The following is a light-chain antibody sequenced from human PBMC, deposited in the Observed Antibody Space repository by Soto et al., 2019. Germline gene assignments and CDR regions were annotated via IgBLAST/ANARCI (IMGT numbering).Light chain of an antibody. J-gene: IGKJ3*01. CDR3: QQRSSWPFT. V-gene: IGKV3-11*01. CDR2: ATS. CDR1: QSVSSY. Sequence: EIVMTQSPATLSVSPGERATLSCRASQSVSSYLAWYQQKPGQAPRLLIYATSNRATGIPARFSGSGSGTDFTLSISSLEPEDFAVYYCQQRSSWPFTFGPGTKVDIK.